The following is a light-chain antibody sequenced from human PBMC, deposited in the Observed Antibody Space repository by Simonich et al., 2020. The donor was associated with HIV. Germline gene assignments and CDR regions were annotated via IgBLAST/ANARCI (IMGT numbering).Light chain of an antibody. Sequence: DIQMTQSPSSLSASVGDRVTITCRASQTISSYLNWYQQKPGKAPKLLIYAAFSLQSGVPSRFSGSGSGTDFTLTISSLQAEDFATYYCQQSYRTPRTFGQGTKLEIK. CDR1: QTISSY. CDR2: AAF. J-gene: IGKJ2*01. CDR3: QQSYRTPRT. V-gene: IGKV1-39*01.